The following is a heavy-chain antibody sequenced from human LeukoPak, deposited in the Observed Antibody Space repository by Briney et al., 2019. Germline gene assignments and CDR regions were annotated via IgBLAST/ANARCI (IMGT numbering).Heavy chain of an antibody. CDR1: GFTFDDYA. D-gene: IGHD5/OR15-5a*01. CDR3: AKERVAVSDEAFDY. CDR2: ISWNSGSI. J-gene: IGHJ4*02. Sequence: GGSLRLSCAASGFTFDDYAMHWVRQAPGKGLEWVSGISWNSGSIGYADSVKGRFTISRDNSKNTLYLQMNSLRAEDTAVYCCAKERVAVSDEAFDYWGQGALVTVSS. V-gene: IGHV3-9*01.